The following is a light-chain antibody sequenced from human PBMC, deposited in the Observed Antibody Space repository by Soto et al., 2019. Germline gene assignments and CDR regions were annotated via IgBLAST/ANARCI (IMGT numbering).Light chain of an antibody. Sequence: EMVMTQSPATLSVSPGERATLSCRASQSVSINLAWYQQKPGQAPRLLIYGASTRATGIPARFSGSGSGTEFTLTISSLQSEDFAVYYCQQYNNWPPWTFGQGTKVEI. CDR1: QSVSIN. J-gene: IGKJ1*01. CDR2: GAS. V-gene: IGKV3-15*01. CDR3: QQYNNWPPWT.